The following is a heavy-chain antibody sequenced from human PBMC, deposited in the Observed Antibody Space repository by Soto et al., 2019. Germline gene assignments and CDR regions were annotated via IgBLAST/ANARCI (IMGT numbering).Heavy chain of an antibody. Sequence: GGSLRLSCAASGFTFSSYGMHWVRQAPGKGLEWVAVIWYDGSNKYYADSVKGRFTISRDNSKNTLYLQMNSLRAEDTAVYYCAREAYGDYHFDYWGQGTLVTVSS. CDR1: GFTFSSYG. D-gene: IGHD4-17*01. J-gene: IGHJ4*02. V-gene: IGHV3-33*01. CDR3: AREAYGDYHFDY. CDR2: IWYDGSNK.